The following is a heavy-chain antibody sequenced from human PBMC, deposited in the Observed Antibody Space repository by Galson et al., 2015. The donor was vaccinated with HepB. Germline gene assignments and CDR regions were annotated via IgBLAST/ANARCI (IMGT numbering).Heavy chain of an antibody. CDR2: IDHSEST. J-gene: IGHJ3*02. D-gene: IGHD6-13*01. Sequence: SETLSLTCAVYGGSFSGYYWSWFRRPPGKGLEWIGEIDHSESTKYTPSLKSRVTISAVRSKMQFSLKLTSVTAADTALYFCAVSSSSWLPDAFDIWGQGTVVTVSP. CDR3: AVSSSSWLPDAFDI. V-gene: IGHV4-34*01. CDR1: GGSFSGYY.